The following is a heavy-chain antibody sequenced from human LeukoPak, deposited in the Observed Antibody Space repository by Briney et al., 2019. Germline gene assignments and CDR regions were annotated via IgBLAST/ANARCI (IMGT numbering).Heavy chain of an antibody. CDR3: ARNMWGSFDY. J-gene: IGHJ4*02. CDR2: ISTDGSET. V-gene: IGHV3-74*01. D-gene: IGHD7-27*01. Sequence: VGSLRLSCAASGFSFRNFWMHWGPQAPREGLLWVSRISTDGSETTYADSVKGRFTISRDNAKNTPYLHLSSLRAEATAVYYCARNMWGSFDYWGQGALVTVSS. CDR1: GFSFRNFW.